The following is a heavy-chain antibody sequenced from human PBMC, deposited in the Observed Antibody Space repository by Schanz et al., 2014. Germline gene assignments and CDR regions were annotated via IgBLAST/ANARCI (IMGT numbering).Heavy chain of an antibody. J-gene: IGHJ4*02. CDR1: GITFSDYA. CDR2: IASGGSHT. D-gene: IGHD2-21*02. V-gene: IGHV3-23*04. Sequence: VQLVESGGGLVKPGGSLRLSCAASGITFSDYAMSWVRQAPGKGLEWVSTIASGGSHTFYADSVTGRFTISGDNAKNSLYLQMNSLRPEDTALYYCAKVQTHTLYGGNSCFDYWGQGTLVTVSS. CDR3: AKVQTHTLYGGNSCFDY.